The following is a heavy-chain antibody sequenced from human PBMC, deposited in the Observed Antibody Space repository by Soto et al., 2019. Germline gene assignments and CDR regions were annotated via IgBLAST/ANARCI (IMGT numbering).Heavy chain of an antibody. CDR2: IWYDGSNK. CDR3: AREGAGGYYFDY. J-gene: IGHJ4*02. CDR1: GFTFSSYG. D-gene: IGHD1-26*01. V-gene: IGHV3-33*01. Sequence: GGSLRLSCAASGFTFSSYGMHWVRQAPGKGLEWVAVIWYDGSNKYYADSVKGRFTISRDSSKNTLYLQMNSLRAEDTAVYYCAREGAGGYYFDYWGQGTLVTVSS.